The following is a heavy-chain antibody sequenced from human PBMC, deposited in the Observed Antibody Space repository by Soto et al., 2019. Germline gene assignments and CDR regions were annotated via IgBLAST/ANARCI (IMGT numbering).Heavy chain of an antibody. D-gene: IGHD2-15*01. CDR1: GGSVSSGSYY. V-gene: IGHV4-61*01. CDR2: IYYSGST. Sequence: PSETLSLTCTVSGGSVSSGSYYWSWIRQPPGKGLEWIGYIYYSGSTNYNPSLKSRVTISVDTSKNQFSLKLSSVTAADTAVYYCARGRSSLPYLDYWGQGTLVTVSS. J-gene: IGHJ4*02. CDR3: ARGRSSLPYLDY.